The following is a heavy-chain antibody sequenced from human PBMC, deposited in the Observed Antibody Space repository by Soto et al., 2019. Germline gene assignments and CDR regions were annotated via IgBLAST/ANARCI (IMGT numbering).Heavy chain of an antibody. CDR3: AREGSSYYYGMDV. CDR2: ISSSSSTI. Sequence: EVQLVESGGGLVQPGGSLRLSCVASGFTFSSYSMNWVRQAPGKGLESVSYISSSSSTIYNADSVKGRFTISRDNAKNSLYLQMSSLRDEDTAVYHCAREGSSYYYGMDVWGRVTTVTVSS. D-gene: IGHD6-13*01. J-gene: IGHJ6*02. V-gene: IGHV3-48*02. CDR1: GFTFSSYS.